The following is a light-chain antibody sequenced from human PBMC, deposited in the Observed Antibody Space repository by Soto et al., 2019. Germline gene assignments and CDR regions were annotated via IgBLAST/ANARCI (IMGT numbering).Light chain of an antibody. J-gene: IGLJ1*01. CDR1: SSDVGGYNH. Sequence: QSALTQPASVSGSPGQSITISCTGTSSDVGGYNHVSWYQHHPGKAPKLMIYEASNRPSGVSNRFSGSKSGYTASLTISGLQAEDEADYYCNSHTSSGFRVFGTGTKLTVL. CDR2: EAS. CDR3: NSHTSSGFRV. V-gene: IGLV2-14*01.